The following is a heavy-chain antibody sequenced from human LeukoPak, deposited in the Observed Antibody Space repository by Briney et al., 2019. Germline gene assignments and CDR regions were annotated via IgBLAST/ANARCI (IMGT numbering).Heavy chain of an antibody. CDR3: ARGYSSSWYYFDC. CDR2: IYHSGST. CDR1: GGSISDYH. Sequence: SETLSLTCTVSGGSISDYHWSWIRQPPGKGLEWIGYIYHSGSTYYNPSLKSRVTISVDRSKNQFSLKLSSVTAADTAVYYCARGYSSSWYYFDCWGQGTLVTVSS. J-gene: IGHJ4*02. D-gene: IGHD6-13*01. V-gene: IGHV4-30-2*01.